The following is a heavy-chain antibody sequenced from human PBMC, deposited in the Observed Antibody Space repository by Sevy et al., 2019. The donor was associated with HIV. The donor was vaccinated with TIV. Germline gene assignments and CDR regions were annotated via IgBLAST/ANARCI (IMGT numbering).Heavy chain of an antibody. V-gene: IGHV3-23*01. CDR2: ISGSGGST. J-gene: IGHJ4*02. CDR1: GFTFSNSA. CDR3: AKEDSYGRFDY. D-gene: IGHD5-18*01. Sequence: GGSLRLSCVASGFTFSNSAMSWVRQAPGKGLQWVSGISGSGGSTYYADSVKGRFTISRDNSKNTLYLQMNSLRAEDTAVYYCAKEDSYGRFDYWGQGTLVTVSS.